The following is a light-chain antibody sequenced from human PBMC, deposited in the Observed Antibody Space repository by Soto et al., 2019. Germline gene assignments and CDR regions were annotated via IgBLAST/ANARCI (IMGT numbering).Light chain of an antibody. CDR3: QQYGSSPGIT. V-gene: IGKV3-20*01. CDR2: GAS. J-gene: IGKJ5*01. Sequence: EIVLTQSPGTLSLSPGERATLSCRASQSFGSSYLAWYQQKPGQAPRLLIYGASGRATGIPDRFGGSGSGTDFTLTITRLEPEDFAVYYCQQYGSSPGITFGQGTRLEIK. CDR1: QSFGSSY.